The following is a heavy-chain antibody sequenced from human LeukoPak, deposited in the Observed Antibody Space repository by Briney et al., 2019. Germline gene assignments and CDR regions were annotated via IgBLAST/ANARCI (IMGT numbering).Heavy chain of an antibody. CDR2: ISAYNGNT. D-gene: IGHD5-24*01. CDR3: AREGGDGYKGTAFDY. CDR1: GYTFTSYG. Sequence: GASVKVSCKASGYTFTSYGISWVRQAPGQGLEWMGWISAYNGNTSYAQKFQGRVTMTRDTSTSTVYMELSSLRSEDTAVYYCAREGGDGYKGTAFDYWGQGTLVTVSS. J-gene: IGHJ4*02. V-gene: IGHV1-18*01.